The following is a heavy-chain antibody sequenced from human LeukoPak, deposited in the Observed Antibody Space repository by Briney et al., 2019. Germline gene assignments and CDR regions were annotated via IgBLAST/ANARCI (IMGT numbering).Heavy chain of an antibody. D-gene: IGHD5-18*01. CDR1: GGSISTYY. Sequence: PSETLSLTCSVSGGSISTYYWTWIRQPPGKGLEWIGYIYNSESPNYNPSLKSRVTMPVDTSKNQFSLKLSSVTAADTAVYYCATLGYSYGSSDYWGQGTLVTVSS. CDR3: ATLGYSYGSSDY. V-gene: IGHV4-59*01. CDR2: IYNSESP. J-gene: IGHJ4*02.